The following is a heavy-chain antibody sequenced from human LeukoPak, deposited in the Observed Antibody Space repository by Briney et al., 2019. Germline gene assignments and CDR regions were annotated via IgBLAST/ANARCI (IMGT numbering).Heavy chain of an antibody. CDR2: INPSGGST. D-gene: IGHD6-13*01. Sequence: GASVKVSCKASGYTFTSYYMHWVRQAPRQGLEWMGIINPSGGSTSYAQKFQGRVTMTRDMSTSTVYMELSSLRSEDTAVYYCARSFGASHQYSSSWYYYYMDVWGKGTTVTVSS. J-gene: IGHJ6*03. V-gene: IGHV1-46*01. CDR1: GYTFTSYY. CDR3: ARSFGASHQYSSSWYYYYMDV.